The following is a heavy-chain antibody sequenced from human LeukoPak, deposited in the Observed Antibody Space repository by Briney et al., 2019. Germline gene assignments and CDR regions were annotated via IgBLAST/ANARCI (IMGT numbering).Heavy chain of an antibody. CDR1: GGSISSYY. D-gene: IGHD1-26*01. V-gene: IGHV4-4*07. CDR2: IYTSGST. J-gene: IGHJ4*02. CDR3: ARGWYSGSPVDY. Sequence: SETLSLTCTVSGGSISSYYWSWIRQPAGKGLEWIGRIYTSGSTNYNPSLKSRVTISVDTSKNQFSLKLSSVTAADAAVYYCARGWYSGSPVDYWGQGTLVTVSS.